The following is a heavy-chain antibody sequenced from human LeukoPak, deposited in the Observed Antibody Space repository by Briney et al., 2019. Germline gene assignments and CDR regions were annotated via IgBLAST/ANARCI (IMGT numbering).Heavy chain of an antibody. CDR1: GFTFSSYE. V-gene: IGHV3-48*03. CDR2: ISSSGSTI. CDR3: ATGYCSSTSCFR. D-gene: IGHD2-2*01. Sequence: GGSLRLSCAASGFTFSSYEMNWVRQASGKGLEWVSYISSSGSTIYYADSVKGRFTISRDNAKNSLYLQMNSLRAEDTAVYYCATGYCSSTSCFRWGQGTPVTVSS. J-gene: IGHJ4*02.